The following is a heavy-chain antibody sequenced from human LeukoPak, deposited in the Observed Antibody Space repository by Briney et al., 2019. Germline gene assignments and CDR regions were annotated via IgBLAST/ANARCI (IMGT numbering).Heavy chain of an antibody. Sequence: TPGGSLRLSCAASGFTFSSYGMHWVRQAPGKGLEWVSSISSSSSYIYYADSVKGRFAISRDNAKNSLYLQMHSLRAEDTAVYYCARVKGTALTRSGYYAPYFDYWGQGTLVTVSS. V-gene: IGHV3-21*01. CDR1: GFTFSSYG. CDR3: ARVKGTALTRSGYYAPYFDY. J-gene: IGHJ4*02. D-gene: IGHD3-22*01. CDR2: ISSSSSYI.